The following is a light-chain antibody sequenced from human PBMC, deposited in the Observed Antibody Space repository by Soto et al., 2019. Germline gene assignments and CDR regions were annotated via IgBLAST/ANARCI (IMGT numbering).Light chain of an antibody. CDR3: SSYTSSHVV. V-gene: IGLV2-14*01. CDR2: DVS. J-gene: IGLJ2*01. Sequence: QSALTQPASVSGSPGQSITISCTGTSSDVGGYNYVSWYQQHPGKAPKLMIYDVSNRPSGVSNRFSGSKSGNTASLTISGLQAEDEADYYCSSYTSSHVVFGGGPKLTVL. CDR1: SSDVGGYNY.